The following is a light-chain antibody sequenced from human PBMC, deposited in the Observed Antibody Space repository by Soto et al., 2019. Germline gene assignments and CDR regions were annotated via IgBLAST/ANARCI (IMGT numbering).Light chain of an antibody. CDR2: ATS. Sequence: DIPMTQSPSSLSASVGDRVTITCRASQSIAGYLNWYQQKPGEAPKLLIYATSTLQSGVPSRYSCSGSGADYTLTISSLQPEDFATYSCQQSHSTPRTFGQGTKVEIK. CDR3: QQSHSTPRT. V-gene: IGKV1-39*01. J-gene: IGKJ1*01. CDR1: QSIAGY.